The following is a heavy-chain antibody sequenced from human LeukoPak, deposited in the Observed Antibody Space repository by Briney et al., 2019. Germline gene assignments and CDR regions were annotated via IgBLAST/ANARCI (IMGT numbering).Heavy chain of an antibody. V-gene: IGHV4-34*01. CDR3: ARGGIQLWTTRFFDY. Sequence: SETLSLTCAVYGGSFSGYYWSWIRQPPGKGLEWIGEINHSGSTNYNPSLESRVTISVDTSKNQFSLKLSSVTAADTAVYYCARGGIQLWTTRFFDYWGQGTLVTVSS. J-gene: IGHJ4*02. CDR2: INHSGST. D-gene: IGHD5-18*01. CDR1: GGSFSGYY.